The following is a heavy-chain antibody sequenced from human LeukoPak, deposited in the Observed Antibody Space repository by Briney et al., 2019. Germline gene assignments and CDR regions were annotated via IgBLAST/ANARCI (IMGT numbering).Heavy chain of an antibody. CDR3: ARLRSNGWYFGDY. D-gene: IGHD6-13*01. CDR2: IYPGDSDT. V-gene: IGHV5-51*01. J-gene: IGHJ4*02. Sequence: GASVKISCKASGYNFTSYWIGWVRQMPGKGLEWMGIIYPGDSDTRDSPSFQGQVTISADKSLSTAYLQWSSLKASDTAMYYCARLRSNGWYFGDYWGQGTLVTVSS. CDR1: GYNFTSYW.